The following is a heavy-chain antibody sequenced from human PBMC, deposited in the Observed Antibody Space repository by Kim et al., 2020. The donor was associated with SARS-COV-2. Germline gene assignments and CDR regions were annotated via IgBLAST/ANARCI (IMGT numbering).Heavy chain of an antibody. Sequence: ADSVKGRFTIARANSKNTLYLQMNSLRAEDTAVYYCAKAGTPNDYGDYFDYWGQGTLVTVSS. CDR3: AKAGTPNDYGDYFDY. V-gene: IGHV3-23*01. J-gene: IGHJ4*02. D-gene: IGHD4-17*01.